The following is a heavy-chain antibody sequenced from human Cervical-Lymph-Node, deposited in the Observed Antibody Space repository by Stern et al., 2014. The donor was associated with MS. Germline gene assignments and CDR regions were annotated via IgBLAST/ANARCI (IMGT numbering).Heavy chain of an antibody. V-gene: IGHV3-21*01. CDR3: TRDLEYSSSLPFDF. Sequence: VQLVESGGGLVKPGGSLRLSCAASGFTFSSYTMTWVRQAPGKGLEWVSSISSTTTYIYYADSVKGRFTISRNVTKNSLYLQMNGLRAEDPAVYYCTRDLEYSSSLPFDFWGQGTLVTVSS. CDR1: GFTFSSYT. D-gene: IGHD6-6*01. J-gene: IGHJ4*02. CDR2: ISSTTTYI.